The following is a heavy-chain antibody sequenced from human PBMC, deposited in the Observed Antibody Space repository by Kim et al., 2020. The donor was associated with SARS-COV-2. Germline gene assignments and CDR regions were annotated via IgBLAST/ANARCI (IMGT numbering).Heavy chain of an antibody. V-gene: IGHV3-23*01. J-gene: IGHJ4*02. Sequence: SVKGRFTITRDNSKNTLYLQMNRLRVEDTAVDYCAKDWGFTYGSGSFFDCWGQGTLVTVSS. CDR3: AKDWGFTYGSGSFFDC. D-gene: IGHD3-10*01.